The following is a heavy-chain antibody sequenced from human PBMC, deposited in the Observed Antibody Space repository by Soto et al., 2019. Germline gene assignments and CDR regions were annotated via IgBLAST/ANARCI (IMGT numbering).Heavy chain of an antibody. J-gene: IGHJ4*02. D-gene: IGHD1-26*01. V-gene: IGHV3-30*18. CDR2: ISYDGSNK. Sequence: QVQLVESGGGVVQPGRSLRLSCAASGFTFSSYGMHWVRQAPGKGLEWVAVISYDGSNKYYADSVKGRFTISRDNSKNTLYLQMNSLRAEDTVVYYCAKAIVGASDRSLDYFDYWGQGTLVTVSS. CDR1: GFTFSSYG. CDR3: AKAIVGASDRSLDYFDY.